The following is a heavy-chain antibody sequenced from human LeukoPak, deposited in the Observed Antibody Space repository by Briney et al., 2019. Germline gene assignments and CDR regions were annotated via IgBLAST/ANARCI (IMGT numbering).Heavy chain of an antibody. V-gene: IGHV1-18*01. J-gene: IGHJ4*02. CDR2: ISAYNGNT. Sequence: ASVKVSCKDSGYTFTSYGISWVRQAPGQGLEWMGWISAYNGNTNYAQKLQGRVTMTTDTSTSTAYMELRSLRSDDTAVYYCARVKEGIAGPYYFDYWGQGTLVTVSS. CDR1: GYTFTSYG. D-gene: IGHD6-13*01. CDR3: ARVKEGIAGPYYFDY.